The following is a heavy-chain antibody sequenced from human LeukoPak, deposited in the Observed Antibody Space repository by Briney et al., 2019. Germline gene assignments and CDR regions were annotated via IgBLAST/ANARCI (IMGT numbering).Heavy chain of an antibody. CDR1: GFTFSSYG. V-gene: IGHV3-33*01. J-gene: IGHJ6*03. CDR2: IWYDGSNK. Sequence: GGSLRLSCAASGFTFSSYGMQWVRQAPGKGLEWVAGIWYDGSNKYYADSVKGRFTISRDKSKNKLYLQLNNLRAEATAAYYCARDGLDCSSTSCYYYYYYMDVWGKGTTVTLSS. D-gene: IGHD2-2*01. CDR3: ARDGLDCSSTSCYYYYYYMDV.